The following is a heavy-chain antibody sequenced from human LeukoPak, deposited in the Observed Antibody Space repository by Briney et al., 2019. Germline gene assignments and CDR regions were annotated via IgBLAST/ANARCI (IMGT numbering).Heavy chain of an antibody. CDR1: GYTFTGYY. D-gene: IGHD5-18*01. J-gene: IGHJ6*02. V-gene: IGHV1-2*02. CDR3: ARSWLQLRNPAYYYYGMDV. Sequence: ASVKVSCKASGYTFTGYYMHWVRQAPGQGLEWMGWINPNSGGTNYAQKFQGRVTMTRDTSISTAYMELSRLRSDDTAVYYCARSWLQLRNPAYYYYGMDVWGQGTTVTVSS. CDR2: INPNSGGT.